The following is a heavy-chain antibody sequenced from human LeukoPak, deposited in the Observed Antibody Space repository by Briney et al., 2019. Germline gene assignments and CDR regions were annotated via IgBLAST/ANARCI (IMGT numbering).Heavy chain of an antibody. CDR3: ARDSTYYYDSGSSGPHYFDN. CDR2: ISSGGTDE. CDR1: GFTFSTYA. D-gene: IGHD3-10*01. V-gene: IGHV3-30*14. Sequence: GGSLRLSCAASGFTFSTYAMHWVRQAPGKGLEWVSLISSGGTDEYYADSVKGRFTISRDNSKKTLYLQLNSLRAEDTAVYYCARDSTYYYDSGSSGPHYFDNWGQGTLVTVSS. J-gene: IGHJ4*02.